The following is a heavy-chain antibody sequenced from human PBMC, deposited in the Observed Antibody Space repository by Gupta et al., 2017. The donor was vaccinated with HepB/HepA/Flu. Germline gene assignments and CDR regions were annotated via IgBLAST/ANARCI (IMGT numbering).Heavy chain of an antibody. CDR2: NYYSGSA. D-gene: IGHD2-8*01. J-gene: IGHJ4*02. Sequence: LQLQEAGQGLVEPSEKLYLTCTDSGGSYNCNSSYWGWIRQPPGKGLEWIGNNYYSGSAADNPSLNSRVTISGDTSKNQFSLILSAVTAADTAVYYCARRPYCTNGVCYTGAFDYWGQGILVTVSS. V-gene: IGHV4-39*01. CDR3: ARRPYCTNGVCYTGAFDY. CDR1: GGSYNCNSSY.